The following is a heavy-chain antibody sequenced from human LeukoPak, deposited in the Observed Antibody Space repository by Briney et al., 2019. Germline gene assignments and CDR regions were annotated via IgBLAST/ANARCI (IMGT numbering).Heavy chain of an antibody. D-gene: IGHD3-16*01. J-gene: IGHJ6*03. CDR1: GYTFTVYY. Sequence: GASVKVSCKASGYTFTVYYMRWVRQAPGQGLEWMGWINPNSGGTNYAQKFQGRVTMTRDTSISTAYMELSRLRSDDTAVYYCARDFPYSLRYYYMDVWGKGTTVTVSS. CDR3: ARDFPYSLRYYYMDV. V-gene: IGHV1-2*02. CDR2: INPNSGGT.